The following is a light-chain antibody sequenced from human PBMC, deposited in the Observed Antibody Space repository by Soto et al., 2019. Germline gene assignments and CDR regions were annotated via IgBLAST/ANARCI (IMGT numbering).Light chain of an antibody. V-gene: IGKV1-5*03. CDR2: KAS. Sequence: DIQMTQSPSTLSASVGDRVTITCRASQSISSWLAWYQQKPGKAPKLLIYKASSLESGVPSRFSGSGSGTEFSLTIKSLEPDDFATYYCQQYNSYSWTFGQGTKVDNK. CDR1: QSISSW. CDR3: QQYNSYSWT. J-gene: IGKJ1*01.